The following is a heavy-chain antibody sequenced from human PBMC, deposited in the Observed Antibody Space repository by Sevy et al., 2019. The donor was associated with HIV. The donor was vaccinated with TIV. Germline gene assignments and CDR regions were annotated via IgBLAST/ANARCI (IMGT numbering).Heavy chain of an antibody. Sequence: GGSLRLSCAASGFTFSSYAMSWVRQVTGQGLEWVSGIGIAGDTYYPGSVKGRFTISRENARNSLDLQMNSLRAGDTAVYYCVRGNNLGELGYWFDPWGQGTLVTVSS. V-gene: IGHV3-13*01. J-gene: IGHJ5*02. CDR1: GFTFSSYA. CDR3: VRGNNLGELGYWFDP. CDR2: IGIAGDT. D-gene: IGHD3-10*01.